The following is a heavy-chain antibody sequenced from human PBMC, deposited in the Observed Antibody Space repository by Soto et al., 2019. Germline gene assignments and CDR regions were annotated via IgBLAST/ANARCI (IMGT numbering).Heavy chain of an antibody. V-gene: IGHV3-30*18. CDR3: AEVWVGYCYYGMDV. Sequence: QVQLVESGGGVVQPGRSLRLSCAASGFTFSSYGMHWVRQAPGKGLEWVAVISYDGSNKYYADSVKGGFTISSDNYKNELYLHRNSVRAEDTAGYYCAEVWVGYCYYGMDVWGQGATVTVSS. D-gene: IGHD2-15*01. CDR2: ISYDGSNK. CDR1: GFTFSSYG. J-gene: IGHJ6*02.